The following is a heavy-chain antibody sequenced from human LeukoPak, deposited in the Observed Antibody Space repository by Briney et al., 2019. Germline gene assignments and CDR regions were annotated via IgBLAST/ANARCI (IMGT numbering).Heavy chain of an antibody. D-gene: IGHD3/OR15-3a*01. J-gene: IGHJ3*02. Sequence: ASVKVSCKASGYTFTSYYMHWVRQAPGQGLEGMGIINPSGGSTSYAQKFQGRVTITRETSTSTVYMELSSLRSEDTAVYYCASEPNVDDAFDIWGQGTMVTVSS. CDR1: GYTFTSYY. V-gene: IGHV1-46*01. CDR2: INPSGGST. CDR3: ASEPNVDDAFDI.